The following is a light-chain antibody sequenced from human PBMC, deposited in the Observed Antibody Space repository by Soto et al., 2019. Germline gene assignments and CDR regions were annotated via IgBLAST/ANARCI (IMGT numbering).Light chain of an antibody. V-gene: IGLV2-8*01. CDR2: EVN. J-gene: IGLJ1*01. Sequence: QSVLTQPPSASGSPGQSVTISCTGTGSDVGGYNYVSWYQQHPGKAPKLMIYEVNKRPSGVPDRFSGSKSGNTASLTVSGLQAEDEADYYCTSDAGSKGVFGTGTKVTVL. CDR3: TSDAGSKGV. CDR1: GSDVGGYNY.